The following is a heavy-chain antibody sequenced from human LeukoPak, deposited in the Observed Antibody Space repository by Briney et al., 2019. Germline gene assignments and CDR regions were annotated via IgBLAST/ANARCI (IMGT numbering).Heavy chain of an antibody. CDR2: ITWDGLTT. Sequence: PGGSLRLSCAASGFTFDDYAMQWVRQAPGRGVEWVSLITWDGLTTYYADSVKGRFIISRDNNKNSLYLQMNSLRPEDTAFYYCAKDRVAAAWQYFQHWGQGTLVTVSS. J-gene: IGHJ1*01. V-gene: IGHV3-43D*03. CDR1: GFTFDDYA. CDR3: AKDRVAAAWQYFQH. D-gene: IGHD2-2*01.